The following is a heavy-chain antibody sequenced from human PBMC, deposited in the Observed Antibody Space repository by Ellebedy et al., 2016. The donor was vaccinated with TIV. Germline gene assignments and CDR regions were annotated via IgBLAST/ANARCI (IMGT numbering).Heavy chain of an antibody. CDR1: GFTVSSNY. V-gene: IGHV3-53*04. CDR2: IYSGGST. Sequence: GGSLRLXXAASGFTVSSNYMSWVRQAPGEGLEWVSVIYSGGSTYYADSVKGRFTISRHNSKNTLYLQMNSLRAEDTAVYYCAAFNPQYYYDSSGYNWFDPWGQGTLVTVSS. CDR3: AAFNPQYYYDSSGYNWFDP. D-gene: IGHD3-22*01. J-gene: IGHJ5*02.